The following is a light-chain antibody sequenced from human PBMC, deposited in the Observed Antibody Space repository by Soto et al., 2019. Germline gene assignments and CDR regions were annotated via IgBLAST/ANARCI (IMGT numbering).Light chain of an antibody. Sequence: QSALTQPPSASGSPGQSVTISCTGTSSDVGGYNYVSWYQQHPGKAPKLMIYAVSKRPSGVPDRFSGSKSGNTASLTVSGLQAEDEADYYCSSYAGSNGVVFGGGTQLTVL. CDR3: SSYAGSNGVV. V-gene: IGLV2-8*01. CDR2: AVS. CDR1: SSDVGGYNY. J-gene: IGLJ2*01.